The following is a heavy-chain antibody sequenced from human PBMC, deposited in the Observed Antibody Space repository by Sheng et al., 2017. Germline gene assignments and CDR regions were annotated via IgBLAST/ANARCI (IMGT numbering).Heavy chain of an antibody. CDR2: IRYDGSNK. J-gene: IGHJ4*02. CDR3: GKDRASQLGPPILVDS. D-gene: IGHD2-2*01. CDR1: GFTFSSYG. V-gene: IGHV3-30*02. Sequence: QVQLVESGGGVVQPGGSLRLSCAASGFTFSSYGMHWVRQAPGKGLEWVAFIRYDGSNKYYADSVKGRFTISRDNSKNTLYLQMNGLRAEDTAVYYCGKDRASQLGPPILVDSWGQGPWSPSP.